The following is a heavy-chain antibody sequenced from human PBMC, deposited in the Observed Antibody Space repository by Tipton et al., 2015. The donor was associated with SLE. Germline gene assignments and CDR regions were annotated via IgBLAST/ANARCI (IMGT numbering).Heavy chain of an antibody. CDR1: GFTFSSSW. J-gene: IGHJ4*02. CDR3: ARGGPGLGYCSGGTCYVDY. D-gene: IGHD2-15*01. Sequence: SLRLSCAASGFTFSSSWMHWVRQAPGKGLVWVSRINSAGSSTSYADSVKGRFTISRDNAKNTLYLQMNSLRAEDTAVYYCARGGPGLGYCSGGTCYVDYWGQGTLVTVSS. CDR2: INSAGSST. V-gene: IGHV3-74*01.